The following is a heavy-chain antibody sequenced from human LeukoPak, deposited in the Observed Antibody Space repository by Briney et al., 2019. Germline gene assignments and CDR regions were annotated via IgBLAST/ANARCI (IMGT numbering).Heavy chain of an antibody. J-gene: IGHJ4*02. CDR1: GGSFSGYY. CDR2: INHSGST. CDR3: ARPMNSSGYYY. V-gene: IGHV4-34*01. D-gene: IGHD6-19*01. Sequence: PSETLSLTCAVYGGSFSGYYWSWIRQPPGKGLEWIGEINHSGSTNYNPSLKSRVTISVDTSKNQFSLKLSSVTAADTAVYYCARPMNSSGYYYWGQGTLVTVSS.